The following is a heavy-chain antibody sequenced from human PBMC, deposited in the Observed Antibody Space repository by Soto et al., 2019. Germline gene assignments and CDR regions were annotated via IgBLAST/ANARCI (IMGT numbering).Heavy chain of an antibody. V-gene: IGHV6-1*01. Sequence: SQTLSLTCAISGDSVSINSAAWNWIRQSPSRGLEWLGRTYYRSKWYNDYAVSVKSLITINPDTSKNQFSLQLNSVTPEDTAVYYSARGVTSIAARPPHNNWFDLWGQGTPVTVSS. D-gene: IGHD6-6*01. CDR3: ARGVTSIAARPPHNNWFDL. CDR1: GDSVSINSAA. CDR2: TYYRSKWYN. J-gene: IGHJ5*02.